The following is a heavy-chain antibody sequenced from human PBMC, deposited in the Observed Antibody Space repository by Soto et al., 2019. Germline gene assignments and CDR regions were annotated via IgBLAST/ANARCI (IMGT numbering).Heavy chain of an antibody. D-gene: IGHD1-26*01. CDR2: IMPMFGVT. CDR3: AGEGVTASMSMPWMGYHYYGLDV. Sequence: QVQLVQSGAEVKKPGSSVKVSCRASGGSFKSHIISWVRQAPGQGLEWMGGIMPMFGVTNYARKFQGRLTMTANESTTTAYMEVSSLTSEDTAVYYCAGEGVTASMSMPWMGYHYYGLDVWGQGTTVIVSS. CDR1: GGSFKSHI. V-gene: IGHV1-69*12. J-gene: IGHJ6*02.